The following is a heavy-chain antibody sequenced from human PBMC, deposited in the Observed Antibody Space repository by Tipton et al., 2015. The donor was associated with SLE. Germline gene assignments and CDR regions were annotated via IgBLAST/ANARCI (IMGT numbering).Heavy chain of an antibody. V-gene: IGHV3-30*03. D-gene: IGHD5-12*01. CDR2: MSHDGFNK. CDR1: GFTFSDYV. CDR3: VREGYSSGYAPAFDI. Sequence: SLRLSCSGSGFTFSDYVIRWVRQAPGKGLEWVTGMSHDGFNKYYADSVKGRPTVSRDDSKNTLYLQMDSLRVEDTAVYYCVREGYSSGYAPAFDIWGQGTVVTVSS. J-gene: IGHJ3*02.